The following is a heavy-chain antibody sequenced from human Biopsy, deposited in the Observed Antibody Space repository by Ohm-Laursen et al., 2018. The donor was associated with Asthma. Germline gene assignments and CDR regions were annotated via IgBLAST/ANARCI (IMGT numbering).Heavy chain of an antibody. J-gene: IGHJ5*02. Sequence: TLSLTCTVSGGSINIGDYYWSWIRRHPVTGLEWIGYIYYSGSTYYNPSLKSRVSISLDTPKNQFSLSLTSVTAADTAVYYCARTTYGDDGFDPWGQGTLVTVSS. V-gene: IGHV4-31*03. CDR2: IYYSGST. CDR3: ARTTYGDDGFDP. D-gene: IGHD4-17*01. CDR1: GGSINIGDYY.